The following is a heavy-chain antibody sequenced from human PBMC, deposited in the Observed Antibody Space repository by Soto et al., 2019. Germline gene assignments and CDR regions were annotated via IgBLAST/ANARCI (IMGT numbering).Heavy chain of an antibody. V-gene: IGHV3-33*01. J-gene: IGHJ6*02. Sequence: AGGARRLSFAASGFTFSSYGMHWGRPGPGKGVEGVAVIWYDGSNKYYADSVKGRFTISRDNSKNTLYLQMNSLRAEDTAVYYCARDGRCSSTSCYYYYYGMDVWGQGTTVTVSS. CDR1: GFTFSSYG. CDR2: IWYDGSNK. CDR3: ARDGRCSSTSCYYYYYGMDV. D-gene: IGHD2-2*01.